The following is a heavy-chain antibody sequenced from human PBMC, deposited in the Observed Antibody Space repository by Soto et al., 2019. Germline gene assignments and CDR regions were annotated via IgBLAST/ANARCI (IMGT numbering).Heavy chain of an antibody. CDR2: ISGSGGST. CDR1: VFTFISYA. Sequence: GWSLRLSCASSVFTFISYAMSWVRQAPGKGLEWVSAISGSGGSTYYADSVKGRFTISRDNSKNTLYLQMNSLRAEDTAVYYCAKTHGVAGLVGAFDIWGQGTMVTVSS. J-gene: IGHJ3*02. V-gene: IGHV3-23*01. CDR3: AKTHGVAGLVGAFDI. D-gene: IGHD6-19*01.